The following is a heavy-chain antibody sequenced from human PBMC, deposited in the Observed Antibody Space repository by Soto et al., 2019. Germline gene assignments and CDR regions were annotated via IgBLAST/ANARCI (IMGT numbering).Heavy chain of an antibody. CDR2: ISGSGGST. D-gene: IGHD3-10*01. CDR3: ATHPLAGVRGVPYYFDY. Sequence: GGSLRLSCAASGFTFSSYAMSWVRQAPGKGLEWVSAISGSGGSTYYADSVKGRFTISRDNSKNTLYLQMNSLRAEDTAVYYCATHPLAGVRGVPYYFDYWGQGTLVTVSS. J-gene: IGHJ4*02. CDR1: GFTFSSYA. V-gene: IGHV3-23*01.